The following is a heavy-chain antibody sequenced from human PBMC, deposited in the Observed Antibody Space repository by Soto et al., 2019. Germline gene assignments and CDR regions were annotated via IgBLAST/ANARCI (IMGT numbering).Heavy chain of an antibody. Sequence: ASVKVSCKASGYTFTSYDINWVRQATGQGLEWMGWMNPNSGNTGYAQKFQGRVTMTRNTSISTAYMELSSLRSEDTAVYYCAGGRIAVAGTFDPWGQGTLVTVS. D-gene: IGHD6-19*01. V-gene: IGHV1-8*01. CDR3: AGGRIAVAGTFDP. CDR2: MNPNSGNT. CDR1: GYTFTSYD. J-gene: IGHJ5*02.